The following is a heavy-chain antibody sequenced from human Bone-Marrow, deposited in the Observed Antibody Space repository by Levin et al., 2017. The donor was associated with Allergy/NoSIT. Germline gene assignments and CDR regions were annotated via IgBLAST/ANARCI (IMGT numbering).Heavy chain of an antibody. V-gene: IGHV3-23*01. D-gene: IGHD6-19*01. J-gene: IGHJ4*02. CDR2: ITGSGGST. Sequence: GESLKISCAASGLTLSSYAMSWVRQAPGKGLEWVSGITGSGGSTYYADSVKGRFTISRDNSKNTLYLQMNSLRAEDTAIYYCAKDPYIWSPSSAWYYFDYWGQGTLVTVSS. CDR1: GLTLSSYA. CDR3: AKDPYIWSPSSAWYYFDY.